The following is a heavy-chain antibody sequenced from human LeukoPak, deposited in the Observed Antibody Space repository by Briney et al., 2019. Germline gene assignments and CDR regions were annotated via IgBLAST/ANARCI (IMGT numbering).Heavy chain of an antibody. V-gene: IGHV4-59*01. CDR2: IYYSGST. J-gene: IGHJ5*02. Sequence: SETLSLTCTVSGGSISSYYWSWIRQPPGKGLEWIGYIYYSGSTNYNPSLKSRVTISVDTSKNQFSLKLSSVTAADTAVYYCARDAGGWFDPWGQGTLVTVSS. CDR1: GGSISSYY. CDR3: ARDAGGWFDP.